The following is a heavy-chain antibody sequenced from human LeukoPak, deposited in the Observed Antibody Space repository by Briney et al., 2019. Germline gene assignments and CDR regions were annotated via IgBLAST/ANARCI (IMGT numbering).Heavy chain of an antibody. CDR2: ISSSGSTI. V-gene: IGHV3-48*03. CDR1: GFTFSSYD. J-gene: IGHJ6*04. D-gene: IGHD3-10*02. Sequence: GGSLRLSCAASGFTFSSYDMNWVRQAPGKGLEWVSYISSSGSTIYYADSVKGRFTISRDNAKNSLYLQMNSLRAEDTAVYYCAELGITMVGGVWGKGTTVTISS. CDR3: AELGITMVGGV.